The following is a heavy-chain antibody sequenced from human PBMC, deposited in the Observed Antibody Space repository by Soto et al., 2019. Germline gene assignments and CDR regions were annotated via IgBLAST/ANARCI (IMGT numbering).Heavy chain of an antibody. D-gene: IGHD4-17*01. V-gene: IGHV3-21*01. Sequence: EVQLVESGGGLVKPGGSLRLSCAASGFTFSSYSMNWVRQAPGKGLEWVSSISSSSSYIYYADSVKGRFTISRDNAKNSLELQMNSLRAEDTAVYYCATLRRDYGDRTTDYWGQGTLVTVSS. CDR3: ATLRRDYGDRTTDY. CDR2: ISSSSSYI. CDR1: GFTFSSYS. J-gene: IGHJ4*02.